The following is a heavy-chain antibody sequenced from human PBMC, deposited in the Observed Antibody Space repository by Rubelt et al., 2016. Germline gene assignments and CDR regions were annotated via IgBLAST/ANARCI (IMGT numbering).Heavy chain of an antibody. J-gene: IGHJ5*02. CDR1: GFTFSSYS. CDR2: ISSSSSTI. Sequence: VESGGGLVQPGGSLRLSCAASGFTFSSYSMNWVRQAPGKGLEWVSYISSSSSTIYYADSVKGRFTISRDNAKNSLYLQMNSLRAEDTAVYYCARDGGIYWYYDSSGYWAQGWFDPWGQGTLVTVSS. D-gene: IGHD3-22*01. CDR3: ARDGGIYWYYDSSGYWAQGWFDP. V-gene: IGHV3-48*04.